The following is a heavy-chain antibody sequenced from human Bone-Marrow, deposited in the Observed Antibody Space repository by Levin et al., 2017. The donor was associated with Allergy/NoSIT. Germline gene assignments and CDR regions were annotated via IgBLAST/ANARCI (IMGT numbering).Heavy chain of an antibody. CDR3: ARERGYCSGGSCYSDFDY. Sequence: VASVKVSCKASGYTFTGYYMHWVRQAPGQGLEWMGRINPNSGGTNYAQKFQGRVTMTRDTSISTAYMELSRLRSDDTAVYYCARERGYCSGGSCYSDFDYWGQGTLVTVSS. CDR2: INPNSGGT. V-gene: IGHV1-2*06. D-gene: IGHD2-15*01. J-gene: IGHJ4*02. CDR1: GYTFTGYY.